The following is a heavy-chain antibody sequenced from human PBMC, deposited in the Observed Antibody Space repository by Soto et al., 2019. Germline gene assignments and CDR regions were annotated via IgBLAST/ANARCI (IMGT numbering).Heavy chain of an antibody. CDR2: ISSDGGTA. D-gene: IGHD2-21*01. CDR1: GFTLSNYG. J-gene: IGHJ4*02. Sequence: GGSLRLSCAVSGFTLSNYGMSWVRQAPGKGLEWVAVISSDGGTAHYADSVRGRFTVSRDNSKNTIYLQMNSLRTEDTALYYCAKEMVVNPFDHWGQGTPVTVSS. CDR3: AKEMVVNPFDH. V-gene: IGHV3-30*18.